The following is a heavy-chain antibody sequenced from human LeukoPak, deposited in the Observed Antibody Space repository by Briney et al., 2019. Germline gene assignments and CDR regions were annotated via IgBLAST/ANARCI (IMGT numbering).Heavy chain of an antibody. CDR2: ISSSGSTI. D-gene: IGHD4-17*01. CDR3: ARDDYGDYVIPYYYYGMDV. V-gene: IGHV3-48*03. Sequence: PGGSLRLSCAASGFTFSSYEMNWVRQAPGKGLEWVSYISSSGSTIYYADSVKGRFTISRDNAKNSLYLQMNSLRAENTAVYYCARDDYGDYVIPYYYYGMDVWGQGTTVTVSS. CDR1: GFTFSSYE. J-gene: IGHJ6*02.